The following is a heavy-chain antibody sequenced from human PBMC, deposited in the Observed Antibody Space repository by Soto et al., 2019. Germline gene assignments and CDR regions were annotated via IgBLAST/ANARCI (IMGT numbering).Heavy chain of an antibody. Sequence: ASVKVSFKASGYRFSTYGINWVRQAPGQGLEWLGWTSTNNDDRNYAQKFRGRVTFTTDTSTSTAYMELRSLISDDTAVYFCARERYVASRHSHFDSWGQGTQVTVSS. D-gene: IGHD6-6*01. CDR1: GYRFSTYG. J-gene: IGHJ4*02. CDR2: TSTNNDDR. V-gene: IGHV1-18*04. CDR3: ARERYVASRHSHFDS.